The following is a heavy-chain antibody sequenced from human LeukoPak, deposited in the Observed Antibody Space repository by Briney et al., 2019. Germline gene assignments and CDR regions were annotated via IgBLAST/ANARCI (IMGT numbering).Heavy chain of an antibody. CDR3: TKGGGSSSWYDY. CDR2: IVPNCGRT. Sequence: GASVKVSCKASGYTLTNYYMHWVRQAPGQGLEWMGIIVPNCGRTTYAEEFQGRVTMTRDTSTSRVYMQLRSLRSEDTAVYYCTKGGGSSSWYDYWGEGTLVTVSS. CDR1: GYTLTNYY. V-gene: IGHV1-46*03. J-gene: IGHJ4*02. D-gene: IGHD6-13*01.